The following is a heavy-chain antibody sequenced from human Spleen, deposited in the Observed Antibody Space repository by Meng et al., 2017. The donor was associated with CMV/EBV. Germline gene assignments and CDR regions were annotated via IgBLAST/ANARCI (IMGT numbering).Heavy chain of an antibody. CDR2: IHDRGIT. V-gene: IGHV4-59*01. D-gene: IGHD1-26*01. CDR3: ASSRGTYFGYYFDS. J-gene: IGHJ4*02. CDR1: NDSIHDYY. Sequence: SETLSLTCSVSNDSIHDYYWYWIRQPPGKGLEWIGYIHDRGITNYNPSLKSRVTISGDTSRNQFSLNLNSVTAADTAVYYCASSRGTYFGYYFDSWGQGAVVTVSS.